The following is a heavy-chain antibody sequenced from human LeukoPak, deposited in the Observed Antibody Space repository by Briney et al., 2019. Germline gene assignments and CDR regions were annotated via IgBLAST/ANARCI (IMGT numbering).Heavy chain of an antibody. V-gene: IGHV3-66*01. D-gene: IGHD5-24*01. CDR1: GFAFDDYG. CDR2: IYSGGST. CDR3: ARDVDEGYFDY. J-gene: IGHJ4*02. Sequence: GGSLRLSCAASGFAFDDYGMSWVRQAPGKGLEWVSVIYSGGSTYYADSVKGRFTISRDNSKNTLYLQMNSLRAEDTAVYYCARDVDEGYFDYWGQGTLVTVSS.